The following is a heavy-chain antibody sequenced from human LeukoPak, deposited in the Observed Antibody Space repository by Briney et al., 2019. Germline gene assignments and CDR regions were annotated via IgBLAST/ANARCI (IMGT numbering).Heavy chain of an antibody. CDR1: GFIFEDYG. CDR2: INGNGGSR. Sequence: PGGSLRLSCAASGFIFEDYGMTWVRQAPGKGLEWVSGINGNGGSRGYADSVKGRFTISRDNANNSLYLQMNSLRAEDTALYYCARGSSLHNYWGQGTLVTVSS. D-gene: IGHD6-13*01. V-gene: IGHV3-20*04. CDR3: ARGSSLHNY. J-gene: IGHJ4*02.